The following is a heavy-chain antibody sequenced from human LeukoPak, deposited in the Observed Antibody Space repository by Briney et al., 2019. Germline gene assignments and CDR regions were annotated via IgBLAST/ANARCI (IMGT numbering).Heavy chain of an antibody. V-gene: IGHV4-59*01. CDR2: IYNSGNT. CDR3: ARYRAFDI. Sequence: SETLSLTCTVTGGAISGYYWSWIRQPPGEGLEWVGYIYNSGNTNYNPSLKSRVTISVDTSKNQFSLKLTSVTAADTAVYYCARYRAFDIWGRGTLVTVSS. CDR1: GGAISGYY. J-gene: IGHJ3*02.